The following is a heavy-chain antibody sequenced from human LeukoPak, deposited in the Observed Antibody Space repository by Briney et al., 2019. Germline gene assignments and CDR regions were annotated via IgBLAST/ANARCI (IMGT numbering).Heavy chain of an antibody. CDR2: IYYSGST. CDR1: GGSISSGGYY. Sequence: SQTLSLTCTVSGGSISSGGYYWGWLRQHPGKGLEWIGYIYYSGSTHYNPSLKSRVTISVDTSKNQFSLKLSSVTAADTAVYYCARAVEVVVPAATYNWFDPWGQGTLVTVSS. V-gene: IGHV4-31*03. J-gene: IGHJ5*02. D-gene: IGHD2-2*01. CDR3: ARAVEVVVPAATYNWFDP.